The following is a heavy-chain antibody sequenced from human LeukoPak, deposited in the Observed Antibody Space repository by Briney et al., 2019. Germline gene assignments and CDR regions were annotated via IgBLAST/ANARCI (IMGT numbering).Heavy chain of an antibody. J-gene: IGHJ4*02. CDR2: INSDGSST. Sequence: GGSLRLSCAASGFTFSSYWMHWVRRGPGKGLVWVSRINSDGSSTRHADSVKGRFTISRDNAKNTVYLEVNSLRAEDTAVYYCARDRDGPDYWGQGTLVTVSS. D-gene: IGHD5-24*01. CDR3: ARDRDGPDY. V-gene: IGHV3-74*01. CDR1: GFTFSSYW.